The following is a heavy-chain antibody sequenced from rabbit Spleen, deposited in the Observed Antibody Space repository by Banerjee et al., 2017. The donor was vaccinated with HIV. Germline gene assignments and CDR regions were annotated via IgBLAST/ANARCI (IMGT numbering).Heavy chain of an antibody. V-gene: IGHV1S45*01. CDR2: IYAGSSGST. Sequence: QEQLVESGGGLVQPEGSLTLTCTASGVSFSGSSYMCWVRQAPGKGLEWIACIYAGSSGSTYSATWAKGRFTISKTSSTTVTLQMTSLTAADTATYFCARDAGTSFSTYGMDLWGPGTLVTVS. CDR1: GVSFSGSSY. CDR3: ARDAGTSFSTYGMDL. D-gene: IGHD8-1*01. J-gene: IGHJ6*01.